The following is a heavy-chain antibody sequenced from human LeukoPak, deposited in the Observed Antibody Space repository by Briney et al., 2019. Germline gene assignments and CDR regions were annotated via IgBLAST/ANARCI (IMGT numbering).Heavy chain of an antibody. D-gene: IGHD3-22*01. CDR1: GGTFSSYA. J-gene: IGHJ4*02. V-gene: IGHV1-69*05. CDR3: AGAAQSRYYYDSSGYYY. Sequence: GSSVKVSCKVSGGTFSSYAISWVRQAPGQGLEWMGRIIPIFGTANYAQKFQGRVTITTDESTSTAYMELSSLRSEDTAVYYCAGAAQSRYYYDSSGYYYWGQGTLVTVSS. CDR2: IIPIFGTA.